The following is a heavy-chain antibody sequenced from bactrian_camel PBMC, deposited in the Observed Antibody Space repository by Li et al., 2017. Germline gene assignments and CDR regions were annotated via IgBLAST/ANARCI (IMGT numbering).Heavy chain of an antibody. V-gene: IGHV3S10*01. CDR2: IDYDGTT. CDR1: VYSHCRYD. CDR3: AAEPPPYVDFDPLNQGDYML. D-gene: IGHD4*01. J-gene: IGHJ4*01. Sequence: VQLVESGGDSVQAGGSLRLSCTSSVYSHCRYDVSWYRQPAGKGGKEREFVSNIDYDGTTTYADSVKGRFAISEDSNKNMVYLTMNMLKPEDTATYSCAAEPPPYVDFDPLNQGDYMLWGQGTQVTVSP.